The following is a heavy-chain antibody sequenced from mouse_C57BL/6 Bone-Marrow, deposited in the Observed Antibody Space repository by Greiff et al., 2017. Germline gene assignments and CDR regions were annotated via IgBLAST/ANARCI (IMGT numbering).Heavy chain of an antibody. V-gene: IGHV1-63*01. CDR1: GYTFTNYW. J-gene: IGHJ4*01. CDR3: ARAMVTTRVYYAMDY. CDR2: IYPGGGYT. D-gene: IGHD2-2*01. Sequence: VQLQQSGAELVRPGTSVKMSCKASGYTFTNYWIGWAKQRPGHGLEWIGDIYPGGGYTNYNEKFKGKATLTADKSSSTAYMQFSSLTSEDSAIYYCARAMVTTRVYYAMDYWGQGTSVTVSS.